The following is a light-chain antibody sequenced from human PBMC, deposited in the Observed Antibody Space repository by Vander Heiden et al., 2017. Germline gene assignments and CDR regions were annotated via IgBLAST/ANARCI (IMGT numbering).Light chain of an antibody. CDR3: HQYYSTPPT. CDR2: WAS. CDR1: QRVVYSSNNKSC. V-gene: IGKV4-1*01. Sequence: DIRMTQPPDSLVVPLGARATTNCKSSQRVVYSSNNKSCLAWYQQKPGQPPKLLIYWASTRESGVPARFSGSGSGTDFTLTISSLQAEDVAVYYCHQYYSTPPTFGPGTKVDIK. J-gene: IGKJ3*01.